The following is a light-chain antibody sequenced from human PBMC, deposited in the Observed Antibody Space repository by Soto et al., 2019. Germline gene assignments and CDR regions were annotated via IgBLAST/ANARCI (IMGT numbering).Light chain of an antibody. CDR3: SSLTISSTLV. V-gene: IGLV2-14*01. J-gene: IGLJ2*01. CDR2: DVS. Sequence: QSALTQPASVSGSPGQSITISCTGTSSDIGAYNYVSWYQQHPGKAPKLIVYDVSNRPSGISNRFSGSKYGNRASLTISGLQAEDEADYYCSSLTISSTLVFGGGTKLTVL. CDR1: SSDIGAYNY.